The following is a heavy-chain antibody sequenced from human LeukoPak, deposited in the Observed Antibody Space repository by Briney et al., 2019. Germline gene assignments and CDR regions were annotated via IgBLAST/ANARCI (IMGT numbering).Heavy chain of an antibody. Sequence: GGSLRLSCAASGFTFSSYSMKWVRQAPGKGLEWVSSISSSSSYIYYADSVKGRFTISRDNAKNSLYLQMNSLRAEDTAVYYCARGGARAARTGFDHWGQGTLVTVSS. D-gene: IGHD6-6*01. CDR3: ARGGARAARTGFDH. CDR2: ISSSSSYI. CDR1: GFTFSSYS. V-gene: IGHV3-21*01. J-gene: IGHJ4*02.